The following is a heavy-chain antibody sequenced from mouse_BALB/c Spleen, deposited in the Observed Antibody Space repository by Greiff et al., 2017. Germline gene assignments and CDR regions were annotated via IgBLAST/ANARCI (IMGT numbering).Heavy chain of an antibody. D-gene: IGHD2-10*01. CDR1: GFSLTDYG. J-gene: IGHJ2*01. Sequence: VKLQESGPGLVAPSQSLSITCTVSGFSLTDYGVSWIRQPPGKGLEWLGVIWGGGSTYYNSALKSRLSISKDNSKSQVFLKMNSLQTDDTAMYYCAKQGAYYGNYVHYFDYWGQGTTLTVSS. V-gene: IGHV2-6-5*01. CDR2: IWGGGST. CDR3: AKQGAYYGNYVHYFDY.